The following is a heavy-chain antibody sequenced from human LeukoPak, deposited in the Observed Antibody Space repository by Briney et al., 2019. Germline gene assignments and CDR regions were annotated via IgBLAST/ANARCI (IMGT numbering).Heavy chain of an antibody. D-gene: IGHD6-19*01. J-gene: IGHJ4*02. CDR3: ASPSPYSSGWYSFHY. CDR1: GYTFTSYD. V-gene: IGHV1-8*01. CDR2: MNPNSGNT. Sequence: ASVKVSCKASGYTFTSYDINWVRQATGQGLEWMGWMNPNSGNTGYAQKFQGRVTMTRNTSIRTAYMELRSLRSDDTAVYYCASPSPYSSGWYSFHYWGQGTLVTVSS.